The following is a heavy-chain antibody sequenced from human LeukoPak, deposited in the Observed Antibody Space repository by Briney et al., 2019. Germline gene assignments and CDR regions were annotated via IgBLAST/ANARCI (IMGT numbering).Heavy chain of an antibody. J-gene: IGHJ5*02. V-gene: IGHV5-51*01. D-gene: IGHD5/OR15-5a*01. CDR2: MHPGESEI. CDR3: AKTIASLGSGARYFDP. CDR1: GYSFTNYW. Sequence: GESLRISCKASGYSFTNYWIAWVRQKPGKVLEWMGIMHPGESEINYSPSFEGQVTISADTSISTAYLEWYSLKASDSAIYYCAKTIASLGSGARYFDPWGQGTMITVSS.